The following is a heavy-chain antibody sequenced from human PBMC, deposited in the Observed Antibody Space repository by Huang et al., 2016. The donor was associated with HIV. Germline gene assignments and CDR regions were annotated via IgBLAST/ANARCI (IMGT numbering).Heavy chain of an antibody. CDR1: GYTFPTYF. CDR2: INPTGGTT. J-gene: IGHJ4*02. Sequence: QVQLVQSGAEVKKPGASVKMSCKASGYTFPTYFIHWVRQAPGQGLEWMGIINPTGGTTAYAQNFQGRLTMTRDMSTSTVYMELRGLRSEDTAIYYCARGYSSGWYGVLEYWGQGTLVTVSS. CDR3: ARGYSSGWYGVLEY. V-gene: IGHV1-46*01. D-gene: IGHD6-19*01.